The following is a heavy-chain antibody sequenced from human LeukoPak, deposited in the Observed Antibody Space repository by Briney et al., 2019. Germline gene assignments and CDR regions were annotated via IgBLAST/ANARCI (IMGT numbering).Heavy chain of an antibody. D-gene: IGHD6-19*01. J-gene: IGHJ4*02. V-gene: IGHV3-53*01. CDR1: GSTVSINY. CDR2: IYSGGST. CDR3: ARDFVRGWSGGLDY. Sequence: GGSLRLSCAASGSTVSINYMSWVRQAPGKGLDRVSVIYSGGSTYYADSVKGRFTISRDNSKNTLYLQMNSLRAEDTAVYYCARDFVRGWSGGLDYWGQGTLVTVSS.